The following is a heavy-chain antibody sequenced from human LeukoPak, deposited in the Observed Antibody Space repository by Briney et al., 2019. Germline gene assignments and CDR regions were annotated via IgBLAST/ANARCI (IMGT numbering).Heavy chain of an antibody. J-gene: IGHJ6*02. CDR3: ARITLQGPYGMDV. Sequence: PGGSLRLSCAASGFTFSSYAMHWVRQAPGKGLEWVAVISYDGSNKYYADSVKGRFTISRDNAKNSLFLQMNSLRAEDTAVYYCARITLQGPYGMDVWGQGTTVTVSS. D-gene: IGHD3-16*01. V-gene: IGHV3-30*07. CDR1: GFTFSSYA. CDR2: ISYDGSNK.